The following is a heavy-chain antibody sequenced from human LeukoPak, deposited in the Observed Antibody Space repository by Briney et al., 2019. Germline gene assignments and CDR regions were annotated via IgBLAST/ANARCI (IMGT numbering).Heavy chain of an antibody. CDR1: GXSFTSYC. J-gene: IGHJ4*02. V-gene: IGHV5-51*01. CDR3: ARLMGYYGSGSYYNSPFDY. Sequence: GESLKISFKGSGXSFTSYCIGWVRQMPGKGLEWMGIIYPADSDTTYSPSFQGQVTISADKSINTAYLQWNSLKPSDTAMYYCARLMGYYGSGSYYNSPFDYWGQGTLVTVSS. CDR2: IYPADSDT. D-gene: IGHD3-10*01.